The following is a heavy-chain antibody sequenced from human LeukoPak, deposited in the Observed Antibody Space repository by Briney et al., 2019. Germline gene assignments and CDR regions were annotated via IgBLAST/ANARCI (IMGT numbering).Heavy chain of an antibody. J-gene: IGHJ4*02. CDR3: ATSPVLGASTGGGD. D-gene: IGHD3-16*01. V-gene: IGHV3-74*03. CDR2: LNGDGSTT. Sequence: GGSLRLSCAASGFIVSDIDLSWVRQAPGKGPVWVSCLNGDGSTTTYADSVKGRFTVSRDNAKNTLYLQMNSLRADDTAVYYCATSPVLGASTGGGDWGQGTLVTVSS. CDR1: GFIVSDID.